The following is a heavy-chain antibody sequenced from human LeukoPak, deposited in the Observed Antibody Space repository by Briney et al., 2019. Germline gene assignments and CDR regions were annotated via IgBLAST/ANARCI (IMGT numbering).Heavy chain of an antibody. J-gene: IGHJ4*02. D-gene: IGHD6-13*01. CDR2: IRYDESDK. Sequence: GGSLRLSCAASGFTVSSNYMSWVRQAPGKGLEWVAFIRYDESDKYYADSVKGRFTISRDNSKNTLTLQMNSLKTEDTSIYFCAKGAWAADGPMGNNFASWGQGTLVTVSS. CDR3: AKGAWAADGPMGNNFAS. V-gene: IGHV3-30*02. CDR1: GFTVSSNY.